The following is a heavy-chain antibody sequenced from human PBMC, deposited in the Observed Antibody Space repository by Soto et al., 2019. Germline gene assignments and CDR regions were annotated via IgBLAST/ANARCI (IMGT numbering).Heavy chain of an antibody. Sequence: SETLSLTCTVSGGSISSGDYYWSWIRQPPGKGLEWIGYIYYSGSTYYNPSLKSRVTISVDTSKNQFSLKLSSVTAADTAVYYCARGEGPENFDYWGQGTLVTVSS. CDR1: GGSISSGDYY. CDR2: IYYSGST. J-gene: IGHJ4*02. V-gene: IGHV4-30-4*01. CDR3: ARGEGPENFDY.